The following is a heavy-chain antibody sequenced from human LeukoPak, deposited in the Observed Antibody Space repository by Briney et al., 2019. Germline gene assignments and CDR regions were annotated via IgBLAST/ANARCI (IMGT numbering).Heavy chain of an antibody. D-gene: IGHD2-15*01. J-gene: IGHJ4*02. Sequence: GASVKVSCKASGYTFTGYYLHWVRQAPGQGLEWMGCVNPNSGDTNYAQKFQGRVTMTRNTSISTAYMELSSLRSEDTAVYYCARAGGYCGRISCPYYFDYWGQGSLVAVSS. CDR2: VNPNSGDT. V-gene: IGHV1-2*02. CDR3: ARAGGYCGRISCPYYFDY. CDR1: GYTFTGYY.